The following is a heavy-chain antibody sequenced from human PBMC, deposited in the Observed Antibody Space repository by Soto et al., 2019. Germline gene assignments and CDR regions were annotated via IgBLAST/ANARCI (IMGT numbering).Heavy chain of an antibody. CDR3: ARHRVRGVVQTYKWFDP. J-gene: IGHJ5*02. V-gene: IGHV5-51*01. CDR2: IYPGDSDT. Sequence: PGESLKISFKGSGYSFTSYLICWVRQMPVKGLEWMGIIYPGDSDTRYSPSFQGQVTISADKSISTAYLQWSSLKASDTAMYYCARHRVRGVVQTYKWFDPCGQGTLVTVCS. D-gene: IGHD3-10*01. CDR1: GYSFTSYL.